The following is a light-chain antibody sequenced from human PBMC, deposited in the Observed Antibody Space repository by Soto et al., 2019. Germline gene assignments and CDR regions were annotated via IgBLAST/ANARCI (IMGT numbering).Light chain of an antibody. CDR2: DAS. V-gene: IGKV3-20*01. Sequence: EFVLTQSPGTLSLSPGERATLSCRASQTVRNNYLAWYQQKPGQAPRLPIYDASSRATGIPDRFSGGGSGTDFTLTISRMATEDSAPYYCQQFSSYPLTFGGGTTVDIK. CDR3: QQFSSYPLT. J-gene: IGKJ4*01. CDR1: QTVRNNY.